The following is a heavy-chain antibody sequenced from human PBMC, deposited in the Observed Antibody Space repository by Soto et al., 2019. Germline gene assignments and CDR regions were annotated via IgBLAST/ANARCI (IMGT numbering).Heavy chain of an antibody. J-gene: IGHJ6*02. D-gene: IGHD3-22*01. Sequence: HPGGSLRLSCAASGFTFSSYGMHWVRQAPGKGLEWVAVISYDGSNKYYADSVKGRFTISRDNSKNTLYLQMNSLRAEDTAVYYCAKVDEITMIVGAADVWGQGTTVTVSS. CDR1: GFTFSSYG. CDR3: AKVDEITMIVGAADV. V-gene: IGHV3-30*18. CDR2: ISYDGSNK.